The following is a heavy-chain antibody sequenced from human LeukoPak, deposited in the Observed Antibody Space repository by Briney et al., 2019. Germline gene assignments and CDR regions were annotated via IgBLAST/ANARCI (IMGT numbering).Heavy chain of an antibody. J-gene: IGHJ4*02. V-gene: IGHV3-21*01. D-gene: IGHD1-26*01. CDR1: GFTFSSYS. CDR3: ARGSGSYFDY. CDR2: ISSSSSYI. Sequence: GGSLRLSCAASGFTFSSYSMNWVRQAPGKGLEWVSSISSSSSYIYYADSVKGRSTISRDNAKNSLYLQMNSLRAEDTAVYYCARGSGSYFDYWGQGTLVTVSS.